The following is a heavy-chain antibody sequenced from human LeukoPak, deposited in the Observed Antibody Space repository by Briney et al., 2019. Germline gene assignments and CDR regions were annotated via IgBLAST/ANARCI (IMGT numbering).Heavy chain of an antibody. CDR1: GFTFSSYA. D-gene: IGHD6-19*01. V-gene: IGHV3-23*01. CDR3: AKDPAETPEDMAVAIDY. Sequence: GGSLRLSCAASGFTFSSYAMSWVRQAPGKGLEWVSAISGSGGSTYYADSVKGRFTISRDNSKNTLYLQMNSLRAEDTAVYYCAKDPAETPEDMAVAIDYWGQGTLVTVSS. CDR2: ISGSGGST. J-gene: IGHJ4*02.